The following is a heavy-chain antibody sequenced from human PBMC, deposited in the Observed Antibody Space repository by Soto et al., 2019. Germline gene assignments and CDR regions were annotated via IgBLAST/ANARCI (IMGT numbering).Heavy chain of an antibody. CDR2: IYYSGST. J-gene: IGHJ6*03. D-gene: IGHD2-15*01. CDR1: GGSISSSSYY. V-gene: IGHV4-39*01. CDR3: ARASGGSCYLGDYCYYYYMDV. Sequence: SETLSLTCTVSGGSISSSSYYWGWIRQPPGKGLEWIGSIYYSGSTYYNPSLKSRVTISVDTSKNQFSLKLSSVTAADTAVYYCARASGGSCYLGDYCYYYYMDVWGKGTTVTVSS.